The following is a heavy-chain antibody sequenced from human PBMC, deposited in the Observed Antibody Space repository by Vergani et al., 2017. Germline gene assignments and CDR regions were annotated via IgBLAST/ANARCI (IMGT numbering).Heavy chain of an antibody. CDR2: FDPEDGET. CDR3: ATGSGSYYGGGNYFDY. J-gene: IGHJ4*02. V-gene: IGHV1-24*01. D-gene: IGHD1-26*01. Sequence: QVQLVQSGAEVKKPGASVKVSCKVSGYTLTELSMHWVRQAPGKGLEWMGGFDPEDGETIYAQKFQGRVTMTEDTSTDTAYMERSSLRSEDTAVYYCATGSGSYYGGGNYFDYWGQGTLVTVSS. CDR1: GYTLTELS.